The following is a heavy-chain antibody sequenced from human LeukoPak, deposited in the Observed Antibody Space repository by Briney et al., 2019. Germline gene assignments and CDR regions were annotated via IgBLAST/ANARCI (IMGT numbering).Heavy chain of an antibody. CDR2: ISGSGDST. J-gene: IGHJ5*02. D-gene: IGHD3-10*01. V-gene: IGHV3-23*01. Sequence: GGTLRLSCAASGFTFSSYGMSWVRQAPGKGLEWVSAISGSGDSTFYADSVKGRFTISRDNSKNTLYLQMNSLRAEDTAVYYCAKGSLNWFGESISWGQGPLVTVSS. CDR1: GFTFSSYG. CDR3: AKGSLNWFGESIS.